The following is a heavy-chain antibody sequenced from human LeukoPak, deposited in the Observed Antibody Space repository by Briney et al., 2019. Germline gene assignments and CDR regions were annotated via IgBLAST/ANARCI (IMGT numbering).Heavy chain of an antibody. CDR2: ISWNSDSI. CDR3: AKDIGPWRGSYYFDY. Sequence: PGGSLRLSCAASGFTFDDYAMHWVRQAPGKGLEWVSGISWNSDSIGYADSVKGRFTISRDNAKNSLYLQMNSLRAEDMALYYCAKDIGPWRGSYYFDYWGQGTLVTVSS. V-gene: IGHV3-9*03. CDR1: GFTFDDYA. J-gene: IGHJ4*02. D-gene: IGHD1-26*01.